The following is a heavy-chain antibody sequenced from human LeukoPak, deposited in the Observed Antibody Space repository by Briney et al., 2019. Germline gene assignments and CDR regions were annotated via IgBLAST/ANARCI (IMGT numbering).Heavy chain of an antibody. D-gene: IGHD3-22*01. J-gene: IGHJ5*02. Sequence: GGSLRLSCAASGFSFSSYDFHWVRQRKGESPEWVSAIGTAGDTYYPGSVKGRYTISRENAKDSLYLQMNILEVGDTAVYYCASATRGGYYDHWGQGTLVSVSS. CDR1: GFSFSSYD. CDR2: IGTAGDT. V-gene: IGHV3-13*01. CDR3: ASATRGGYYDH.